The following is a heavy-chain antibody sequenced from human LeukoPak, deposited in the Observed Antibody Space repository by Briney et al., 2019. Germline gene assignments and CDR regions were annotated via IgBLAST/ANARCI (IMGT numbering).Heavy chain of an antibody. Sequence: SETLSLTCAVSGGSITSGHWWTWVRQPPGKGLEWIGEIYHSGSTTYNPSLMSRVTISVGKSTKQFSLNLTSVTAADTAVYYCTSSRGRLYGVDVWGRGTTVIVSS. CDR3: TSSRGRLYGVDV. V-gene: IGHV4-4*02. D-gene: IGHD2-15*01. CDR2: IYHSGST. J-gene: IGHJ6*02. CDR1: GGSITSGHW.